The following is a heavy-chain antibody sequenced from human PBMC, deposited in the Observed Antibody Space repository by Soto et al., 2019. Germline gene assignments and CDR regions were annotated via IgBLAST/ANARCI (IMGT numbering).Heavy chain of an antibody. CDR2: IYSGGAT. D-gene: IGHD3-22*01. V-gene: IGHV3-66*01. CDR1: GFTVTNKY. CDR3: ARAGLYYYDSSGYYAPYYYYGMDV. J-gene: IGHJ6*02. Sequence: PGGSLRLSCAASGFTVTNKYMTWVRQAPGKGLEWVSVIYSGGATSYADSVKGRFTISRDNAKNTLYLQMNSLRAEDTAVYYCARAGLYYYDSSGYYAPYYYYGMDVWGQGTTVTVSS.